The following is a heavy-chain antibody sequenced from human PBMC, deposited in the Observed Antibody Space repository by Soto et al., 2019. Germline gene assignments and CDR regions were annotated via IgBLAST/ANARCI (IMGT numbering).Heavy chain of an antibody. Sequence: PGESLKISCKGSVYSFTSYWICWFRQMPGKGLEWMGIIYPGDSDTRYSPSFQGQVTISADKSISTAYLQWSSLKASDTAMYYCVRGGYSSSWERLDPWGQGTLVTVSS. CDR2: IYPGDSDT. J-gene: IGHJ5*02. CDR3: VRGGYSSSWERLDP. D-gene: IGHD4-4*01. CDR1: VYSFTSYW. V-gene: IGHV5-51*01.